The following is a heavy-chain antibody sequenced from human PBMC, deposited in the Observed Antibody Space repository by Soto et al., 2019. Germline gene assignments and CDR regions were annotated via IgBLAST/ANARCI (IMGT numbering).Heavy chain of an antibody. D-gene: IGHD6-13*01. CDR3: ARQGAAAVTRGKYYYYGMDV. Sequence: ESLKISCKGSGYSFTSYWISWVRQMPGKGLEWMGRIDPSDSYTNYSPSFQGHVTISADKSISTAYLQWSSLKASDTAMYYCARQGAAAVTRGKYYYYGMDVWGQGTTVTVSS. V-gene: IGHV5-10-1*01. CDR1: GYSFTSYW. J-gene: IGHJ6*02. CDR2: IDPSDSYT.